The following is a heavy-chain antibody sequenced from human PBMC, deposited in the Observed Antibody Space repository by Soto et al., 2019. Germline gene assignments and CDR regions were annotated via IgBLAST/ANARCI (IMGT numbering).Heavy chain of an antibody. CDR3: ARYAGSSWFDY. CDR2: IYYSGRT. CDR1: GGSINTYY. V-gene: IGHV4-59*01. D-gene: IGHD6-13*01. J-gene: IGHJ4*02. Sequence: PSETLSLTCTVSGGSINTYYWSWIRQPPGKALEWIGYIYYSGRTNYNPSLKSRVTMSLDMSKNQFSLKLSSVTAADTAVYYCARYAGSSWFDYWGQGTLVTVSS.